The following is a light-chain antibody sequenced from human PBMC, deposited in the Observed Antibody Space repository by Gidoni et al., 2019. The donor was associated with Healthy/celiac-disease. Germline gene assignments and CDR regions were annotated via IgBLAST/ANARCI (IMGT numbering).Light chain of an antibody. V-gene: IGKV1-39*01. CDR3: QQSYSTPWT. CDR2: AAS. CDR1: QSISSY. Sequence: DIQMTQSPSSLSASLGDRVTITCRASQSISSYLNWYQQNPRKAPKLLISAASSLQSWVPSRFSGSGSGTDFTLTISRMQPEDFATSSCQQSYSTPWTFGPGTKVEIK. J-gene: IGKJ1*01.